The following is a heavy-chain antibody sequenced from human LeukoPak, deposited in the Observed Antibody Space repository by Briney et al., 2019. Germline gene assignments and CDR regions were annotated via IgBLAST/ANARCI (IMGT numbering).Heavy chain of an antibody. CDR3: ARGPNIADAFDI. CDR2: IIPIFGTA. Sequence: ASVKVSCKASGGTFSSYAISWVRQAPGQGLEWMGGIIPIFGTANYAQKFQGGVTITADESTSTAYMELSSLRSEDTAVYYCARGPNIADAFDIWGQGTMVTVSS. D-gene: IGHD2/OR15-2a*01. CDR1: GGTFSSYA. V-gene: IGHV1-69*13. J-gene: IGHJ3*02.